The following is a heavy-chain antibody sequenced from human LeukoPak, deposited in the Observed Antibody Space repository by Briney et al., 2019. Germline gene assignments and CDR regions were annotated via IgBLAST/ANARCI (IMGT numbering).Heavy chain of an antibody. J-gene: IGHJ4*02. V-gene: IGHV3-64D*06. CDR1: GFIFSNYA. CDR3: VKGKGIAVTSLDY. D-gene: IGHD6-19*01. CDR2: ISSNGGST. Sequence: WGVLRLSCSASGFIFSNYAMHWVRQAPGKGLEYVSAISSNGGSTYYADSVKGRFTISRDNSKNTLYLQMSSLRAEDTAVYYCVKGKGIAVTSLDYWGQGTLVTVSS.